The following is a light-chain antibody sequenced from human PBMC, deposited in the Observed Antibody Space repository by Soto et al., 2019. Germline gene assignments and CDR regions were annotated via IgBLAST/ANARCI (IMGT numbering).Light chain of an antibody. J-gene: IGKJ1*01. V-gene: IGKV3-20*01. CDR2: GAS. CDR1: QSVPSDW. CDR3: QQYVSSPWA. Sequence: EIVLTQSPGTLSLSPGERATLSCRDSQSVPSDWLAWYRHKPGQAPRLLIYGASSMDTGVPDRVSGSGSGTDFTLTINRLEAEDFAVYYCQQYVSSPWAFGHGTKVEI.